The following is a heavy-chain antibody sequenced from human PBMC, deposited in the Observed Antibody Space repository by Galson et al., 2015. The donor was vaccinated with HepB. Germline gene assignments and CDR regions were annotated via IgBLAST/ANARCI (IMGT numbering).Heavy chain of an antibody. CDR2: IKSQAEDGTT. D-gene: IGHD2/OR15-2a*01. Sequence: SLRLSCAASGFTFNNAWMNWVRQAPGKGLEWVGRIKSQAEDGTTIYAAPVKGRFTISRDDSKNTLYLQMNSLTTEDTAVHHCATSLGFGYGNSIVATDYWGQGTLVTVSS. CDR3: ATSLGFGYGNSIVATDY. J-gene: IGHJ4*02. V-gene: IGHV3-15*01. CDR1: GFTFNNAW.